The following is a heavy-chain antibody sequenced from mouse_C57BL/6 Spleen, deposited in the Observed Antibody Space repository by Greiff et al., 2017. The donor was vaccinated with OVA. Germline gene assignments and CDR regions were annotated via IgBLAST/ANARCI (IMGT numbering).Heavy chain of an antibody. V-gene: IGHV14-1*01. CDR2: IDPEDGDT. J-gene: IGHJ2*01. Sequence: EVQLQQSGAELVRPGASVKLSCTASGFNITDYYMHWVKQRPEQGLEWIGRIDPEDGDTEYTPKFKGKATMTADTSSNTAYLQLSSLTSEDTAVYYCTPSYYGTPFDDWGKGTTLTVAT. CDR3: TPSYYGTPFDD. D-gene: IGHD2-1*01. CDR1: GFNITDYY.